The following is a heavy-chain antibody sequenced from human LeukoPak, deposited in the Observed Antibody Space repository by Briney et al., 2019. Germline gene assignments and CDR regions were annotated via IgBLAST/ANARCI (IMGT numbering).Heavy chain of an antibody. Sequence: ASVKVSCKASGYTFTGYYMHWVPQAPGQGLEWMGRINPNSGGTNYAQKFHGRVPITRATSISTAYMELSSLRHDDTAVYYCARDGRRITMVRGVSNWFDPWGQGTLVTVSS. CDR3: ARDGRRITMVRGVSNWFDP. CDR2: INPNSGGT. CDR1: GYTFTGYY. V-gene: IGHV1-2*06. D-gene: IGHD3-10*01. J-gene: IGHJ5*02.